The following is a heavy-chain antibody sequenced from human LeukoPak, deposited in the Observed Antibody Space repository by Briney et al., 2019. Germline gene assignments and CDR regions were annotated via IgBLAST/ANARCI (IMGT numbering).Heavy chain of an antibody. Sequence: ESLRLSCAVSGITLSNYGMSWVRQAPGKGLEWVAGISDSGGSTNYADSVKGRFTVSRDNPKNTLYLQMKSLRAEDTAVYFCAKRGVVIRVILVGFHKEAYYFDSWGQGALVTVSS. D-gene: IGHD3-22*01. CDR2: ISDSGGST. CDR3: AKRGVVIRVILVGFHKEAYYFDS. J-gene: IGHJ4*02. CDR1: GITLSNYG. V-gene: IGHV3-23*01.